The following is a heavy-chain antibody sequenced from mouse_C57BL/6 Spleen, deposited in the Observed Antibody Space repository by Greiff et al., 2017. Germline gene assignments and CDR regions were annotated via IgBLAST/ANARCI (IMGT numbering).Heavy chain of an antibody. D-gene: IGHD2-5*01. J-gene: IGHJ4*01. CDR2: IDPSDSYT. CDR1: GYTFTSYC. V-gene: IGHV1-59*01. Sequence: QVQLKQPGAELVRPGTSVKLSCEASGYTFTSYCMHWVQQTPGQGLEWIGVIDPSDSYTNYNQTFKGKATLTVDTSSSTAYMQLSSLTSEYSAIYYCARISNGYAKDDWGQGTSVTVSS. CDR3: ARISNGYAKDD.